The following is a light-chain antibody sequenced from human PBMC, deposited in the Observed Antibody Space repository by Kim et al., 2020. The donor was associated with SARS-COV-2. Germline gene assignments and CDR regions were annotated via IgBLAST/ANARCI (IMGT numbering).Light chain of an antibody. J-gene: IGLJ3*02. CDR1: SSDVGSYDL. CDR2: EVR. V-gene: IGLV2-23*02. CDR3: YSHAGGHTWL. Sequence: QSALTQPASVSGSPGQSITISCTGTSSDVGSYDLVSWYQQHPGKAPKLIICEVRKRPSGVSNRFSGSKSGNTASLTISGLQAEDEADYFCYSHAGGHTWLFGGGTQLTVL.